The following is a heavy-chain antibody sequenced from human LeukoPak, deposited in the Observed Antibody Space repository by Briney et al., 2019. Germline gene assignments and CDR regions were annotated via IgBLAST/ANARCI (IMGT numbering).Heavy chain of an antibody. CDR2: INHSGST. D-gene: IGHD1-14*01. Sequence: SETLSLTCAVYGGYFSVYYWSWIRQPPGQGLGWIGEINHSGSTNYNPSLKSRVTISVDTSKNQFSLKLSSVTAADTAVYYCARGLTPGMDWFDPWGQGTLVTVSS. CDR3: ARGLTPGMDWFDP. CDR1: GGYFSVYY. J-gene: IGHJ5*02. V-gene: IGHV4-34*01.